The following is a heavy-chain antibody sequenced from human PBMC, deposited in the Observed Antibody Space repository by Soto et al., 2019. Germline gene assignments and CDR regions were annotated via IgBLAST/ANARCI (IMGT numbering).Heavy chain of an antibody. CDR1: GGSISGSSFY. Sequence: PSETLSLTFTVSGGSISGSSFYWAWIRQPPGKGLEGIGSIYYSGSTYYNPSLTSRVTRSVATSKSQSALKSCSVAARDTAVYYCTRLPTATGVCWVAPWGGGTLVTVSS. CDR3: TRLPTATGVCWVAP. CDR2: IYYSGST. D-gene: IGHD3-16*01. J-gene: IGHJ5*02. V-gene: IGHV4-39*01.